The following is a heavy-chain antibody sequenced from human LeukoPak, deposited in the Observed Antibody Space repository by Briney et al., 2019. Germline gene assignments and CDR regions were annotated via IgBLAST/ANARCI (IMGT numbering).Heavy chain of an antibody. Sequence: SETLSLTCAVSGGSISSGGYSWSWIRQPPGKGLEWIGYIYHSGSTYYNPSLKSRVTISVDTSKNQFSLKLSSVTAADTAVYYCARYYYDRSGYLNEGDYFDSWGQGILVTVSS. CDR1: GGSISSGGYS. J-gene: IGHJ4*02. CDR3: ARYYYDRSGYLNEGDYFDS. V-gene: IGHV4-30-2*02. CDR2: IYHSGST. D-gene: IGHD3-22*01.